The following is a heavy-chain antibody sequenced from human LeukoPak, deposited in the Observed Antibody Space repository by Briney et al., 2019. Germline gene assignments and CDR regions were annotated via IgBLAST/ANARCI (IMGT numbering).Heavy chain of an antibody. CDR1: GGTFSSFA. J-gene: IGHJ4*02. D-gene: IGHD3-3*01. Sequence: ASVKVSCKASGGTFSSFAISWVRQAPGQGLEWMGGIIPIFGTANYAQKFQGRVTITADESTSTAYMELSSLRSEDTAVYYCARGYDFWSGHSYFDYWGQGTLVTVSS. CDR3: ARGYDFWSGHSYFDY. V-gene: IGHV1-69*01. CDR2: IIPIFGTA.